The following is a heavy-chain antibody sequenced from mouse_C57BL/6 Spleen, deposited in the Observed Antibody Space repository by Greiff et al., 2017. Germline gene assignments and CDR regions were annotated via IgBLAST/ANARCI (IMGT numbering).Heavy chain of an antibody. J-gene: IGHJ3*01. CDR2: ISYDGSN. CDR1: GYSITSGYY. D-gene: IGHD2-3*01. CDR3: ARGLYDGWDAY. V-gene: IGHV3-6*01. Sequence: EVKLQESGPGLVKPSQSLSLTCSVTGYSITSGYYWNWIRQFPGNKLEWMGYISYDGSNNYNPSLKNRISITRDTSKNQFFLKLNSVTTEDTATYYCARGLYDGWDAYWGQGTLVTVSA.